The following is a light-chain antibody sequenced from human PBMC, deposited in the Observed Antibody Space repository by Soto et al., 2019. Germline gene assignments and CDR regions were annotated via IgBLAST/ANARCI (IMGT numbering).Light chain of an antibody. J-gene: IGKJ1*01. V-gene: IGKV3-20*01. Sequence: EIVLTQSPGTLSLSPGERASFSCRTSENVLSNFLGWYQQRPGQAPRLLIYGTSNRAPGIPDRFIGSGSGTDFTLTIKRLETEDYAFYYCHHYRRSLWTFGQGTKVDIK. CDR2: GTS. CDR1: ENVLSNF. CDR3: HHYRRSLWT.